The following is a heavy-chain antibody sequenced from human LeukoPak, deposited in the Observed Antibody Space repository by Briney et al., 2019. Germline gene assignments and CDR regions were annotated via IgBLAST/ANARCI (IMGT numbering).Heavy chain of an antibody. CDR2: ISWNSGSI. Sequence: PGGSLRLSCAASGFTFDDYAMHWVRQAPGKGLEWVSGISWNSGSISYADSVKGRFTISRDNAKNTLYLQMNSLRAEDTAVYYCVKDRLLPHSPGDAFDIWGQGAMVTVSS. J-gene: IGHJ3*02. CDR3: VKDRLLPHSPGDAFDI. V-gene: IGHV3-9*01. D-gene: IGHD3-10*01. CDR1: GFTFDDYA.